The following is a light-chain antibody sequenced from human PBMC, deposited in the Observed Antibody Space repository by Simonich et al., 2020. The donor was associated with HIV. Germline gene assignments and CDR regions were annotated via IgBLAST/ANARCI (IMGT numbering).Light chain of an antibody. CDR3: QTWGTGIRV. Sequence: QLVLTQSPSASASLGASVKLTCTLSSGHSSYAIAWHQQQPEKGPRYLMKINSDGSPCKGDGIPDRFSGSSSGAERYLTISSLQAEDEADYYCQTWGTGIRVFGGGTKLTVL. J-gene: IGLJ3*02. CDR2: INSDGSP. CDR1: SGHSSYA. V-gene: IGLV4-69*01.